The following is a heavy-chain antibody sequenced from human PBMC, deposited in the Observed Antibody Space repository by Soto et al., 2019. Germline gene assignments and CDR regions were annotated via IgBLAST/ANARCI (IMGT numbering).Heavy chain of an antibody. Sequence: GGSLRLSCAASGLTVSSSYMSWVRQAPGKGLQWVSVIYSAGSTYYANSVKGRFTISRDISTNMVYLQMNSLRVEDTGIYYCARLAGAALELRFFDFWGQGTLVTVSS. J-gene: IGHJ4*02. V-gene: IGHV3-66*04. CDR3: ARLAGAALELRFFDF. D-gene: IGHD1-1*01. CDR2: IYSAGST. CDR1: GLTVSSSY.